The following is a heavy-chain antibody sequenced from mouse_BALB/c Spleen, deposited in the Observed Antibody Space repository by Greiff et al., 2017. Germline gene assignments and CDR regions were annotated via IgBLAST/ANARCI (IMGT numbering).Heavy chain of an antibody. D-gene: IGHD2-3*01. V-gene: IGHV14-3*02. CDR3: ATYDGYFY. CDR1: GFNIKDTY. J-gene: IGHJ3*01. CDR2: IDPANGNT. Sequence: EVQLQQSGAELVKPGASVKLSCTASGFNIKDTYMHWVKQRPEQGLEWIGRIDPANGNTKYDPKFQGKATITADTSSNTAYLQLSSLTSEDTAVYYCATYDGYFYWGQGTLVTVSA.